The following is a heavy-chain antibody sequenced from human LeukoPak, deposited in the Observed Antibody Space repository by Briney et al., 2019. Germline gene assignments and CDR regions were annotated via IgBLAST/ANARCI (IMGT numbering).Heavy chain of an antibody. CDR3: ARVRYRLAETYIDY. CDR1: GYIFTGYY. D-gene: IGHD3-16*01. J-gene: IGHJ4*02. CDR2: INPNSGDT. V-gene: IGHV1-2*02. Sequence: ASVKVSCKASGYIFTGYYMHWVRQAPGQGLEWMGWINPNSGDTNYAQKFQGRVTMTRDTSISTGYMELSRLRSDDTAVYYCARVRYRLAETYIDYWGQGTLVTVSS.